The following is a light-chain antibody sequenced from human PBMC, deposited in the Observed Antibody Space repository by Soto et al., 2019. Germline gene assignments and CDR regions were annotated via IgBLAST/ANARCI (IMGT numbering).Light chain of an antibody. CDR1: EILYNF. CDR2: DAF. V-gene: IGKV3-11*01. CDR3: QQYGHSLWT. J-gene: IGKJ1*01. Sequence: DIVLTQSPATLSLSPGERATLSCRASEILYNFLAWYQHRPGQVPRLLISDAFNRAPGVPGRFSDSGSGTDFTLTISRLEPEDYAVYYCQQYGHSLWTFGQGTKVDIK.